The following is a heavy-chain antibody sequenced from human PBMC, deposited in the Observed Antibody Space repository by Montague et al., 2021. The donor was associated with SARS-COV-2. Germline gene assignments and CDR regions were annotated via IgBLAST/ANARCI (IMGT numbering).Heavy chain of an antibody. J-gene: IGHJ4*02. D-gene: IGHD4-17*01. Sequence: SETLSLTCAVYGGSFSGYYWSWIRQPPGKGLEWIGEINHSGSTKYNPSLKSRVTISVDTSKNQFSLKLSSVTAADTAVYYCARVGAYGDYPTPPTFDYWGQGTLVTVSS. CDR3: ARVGAYGDYPTPPTFDY. CDR2: INHSGST. V-gene: IGHV4-34*01. CDR1: GGSFSGYY.